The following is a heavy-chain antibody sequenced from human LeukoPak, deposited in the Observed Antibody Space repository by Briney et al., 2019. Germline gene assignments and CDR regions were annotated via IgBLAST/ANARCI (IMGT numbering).Heavy chain of an antibody. D-gene: IGHD5-24*01. CDR3: ARWAATYYYYYYMDV. CDR1: GGSISSYY. CDR2: IYYSGST. J-gene: IGHJ6*03. Sequence: SETLSLTCTVSGGSISSYYWSWIRQPPGKGLKWIGYIYYSGSTNYNPSLKSRVTISVDTSKNQFSLKLSSVTAADTAVYYCARWAATYYYYYYMDVWGKGTTVTVSS. V-gene: IGHV4-59*01.